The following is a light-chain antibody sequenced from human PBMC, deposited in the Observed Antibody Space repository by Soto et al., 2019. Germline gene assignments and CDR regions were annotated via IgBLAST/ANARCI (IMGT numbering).Light chain of an antibody. J-gene: IGKJ1*01. Sequence: RVMTQSPATLSETPGERATLSCRASQSVSSNLAWYQQKPGQAPRLLIYGASTRATGIPARFSGSGSGTEFSLTISSLQSEDFAVYYCQQYNSWWTFGQGTKVDIK. CDR3: QQYNSWWT. CDR1: QSVSSN. V-gene: IGKV3-15*01. CDR2: GAS.